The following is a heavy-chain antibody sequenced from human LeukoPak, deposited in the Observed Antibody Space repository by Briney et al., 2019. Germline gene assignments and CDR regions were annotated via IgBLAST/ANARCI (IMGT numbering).Heavy chain of an antibody. CDR3: ARGHCSGGRCYSSLYDY. Sequence: GGSLRLSCAASGFTFSSYHMSWVRQAPGKGLEWVANIKQDGSEKYYADSVQGRFTISRDNAKNSLYLQMNSLRVEDAAVYYCARGHCSGGRCYSSLYDYWGLGTLVTVSS. J-gene: IGHJ4*02. CDR2: IKQDGSEK. CDR1: GFTFSSYH. D-gene: IGHD2-15*01. V-gene: IGHV3-7*01.